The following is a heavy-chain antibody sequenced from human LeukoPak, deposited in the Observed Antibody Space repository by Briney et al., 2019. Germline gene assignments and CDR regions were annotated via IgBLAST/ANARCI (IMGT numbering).Heavy chain of an antibody. CDR3: VRRNVDSSGPSAFDI. V-gene: IGHV5-51*01. CDR2: IFPGDSDT. Sequence: GESLKISGKGSGYTFTIFWIGWMRQMPGKGLEWMGSIFPGDSDTRYSPSFQGQVTISAAKSISSAYLQWSSVKASDTAMYYCVRRNVDSSGPSAFDIWGQGTMVTVSS. J-gene: IGHJ3*02. CDR1: GYTFTIFW. D-gene: IGHD3-22*01.